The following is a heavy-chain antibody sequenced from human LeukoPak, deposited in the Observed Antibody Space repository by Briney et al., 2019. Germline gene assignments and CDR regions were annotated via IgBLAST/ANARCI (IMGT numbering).Heavy chain of an antibody. CDR3: ARGSEITMVRGVLDY. J-gene: IGHJ4*02. V-gene: IGHV3-30-3*01. CDR1: GFTFSSYA. D-gene: IGHD3-10*01. Sequence: GRSLRLSCAASGFTFSSYAMHWVRQAPGKGLEWVAVISYDGSNKYYADSVKGRFTISRDNFKNTLYLQMNSLRAEDTAVYYCARGSEITMVRGVLDYWGQGTLVTVSS. CDR2: ISYDGSNK.